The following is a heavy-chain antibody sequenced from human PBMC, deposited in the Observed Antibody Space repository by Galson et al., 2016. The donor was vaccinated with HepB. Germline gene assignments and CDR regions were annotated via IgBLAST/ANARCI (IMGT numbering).Heavy chain of an antibody. CDR2: VNPDSGNR. D-gene: IGHD3-16*01. V-gene: IGHV1-8*02. CDR3: ARGGPGVYDYPDY. J-gene: IGHJ4*02. Sequence: SVKVSCKAAGYTFINYDINWVRQAPGQGLECLGWVNPDSGNRGYPQKFQGRVSMTRDTSIRTAYMELSRLRFDDTVVYYCARGGPGVYDYPDYWGQGTLVTVSS. CDR1: GYTFINYD.